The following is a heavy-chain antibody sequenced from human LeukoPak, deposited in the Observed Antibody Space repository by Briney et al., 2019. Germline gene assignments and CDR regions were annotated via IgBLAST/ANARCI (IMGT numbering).Heavy chain of an antibody. V-gene: IGHV1-18*01. Sequence: ASVKVSCKASGYTFTSYGISWVRQAPGQGLGWMGWISAYNGNTNYAQKLQGRVTMTTDTSTSTAYMELRSLRSDDTAVYYCARGTTMIVVAPLGDAFDIWGQGTMVTVSS. D-gene: IGHD3-22*01. J-gene: IGHJ3*02. CDR1: GYTFTSYG. CDR3: ARGTTMIVVAPLGDAFDI. CDR2: ISAYNGNT.